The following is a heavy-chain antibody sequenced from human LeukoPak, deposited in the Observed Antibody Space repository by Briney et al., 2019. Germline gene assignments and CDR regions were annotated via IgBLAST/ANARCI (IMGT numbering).Heavy chain of an antibody. V-gene: IGHV3-23*01. J-gene: IGHJ5*02. CDR1: GFTFSSYA. CDR3: AKDPTHVAVAGSWFDP. CDR2: ISASGYYT. D-gene: IGHD6-19*01. Sequence: PGGSLRLSCAASGFTFSSYAMSWVRQAPGKGLEWVSAISASGYYTYFADSVKGRFTIPRDNSKNTLSLQMNSLRAEDTALYYCAKDPTHVAVAGSWFDPWGQGTLVTVSS.